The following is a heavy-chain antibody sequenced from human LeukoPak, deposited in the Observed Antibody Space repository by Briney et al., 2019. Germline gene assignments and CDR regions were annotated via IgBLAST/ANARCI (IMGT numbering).Heavy chain of an antibody. J-gene: IGHJ4*02. Sequence: GGYLRLSCAASGCSFSSYGMHRVRQAPAKRPEWVAVISYDGSNKYYADPVKGRFTVSRDDSKNTLYLQMNSLRAEDTAVYYCATDWEVFDYWGQGTLVTVPS. CDR2: ISYDGSNK. CDR3: ATDWEVFDY. D-gene: IGHD1-26*01. V-gene: IGHV3-30*03. CDR1: GCSFSSYG.